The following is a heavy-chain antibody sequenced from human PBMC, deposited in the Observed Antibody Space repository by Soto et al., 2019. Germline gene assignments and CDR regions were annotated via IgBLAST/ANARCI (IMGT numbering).Heavy chain of an antibody. D-gene: IGHD5-12*01. CDR1: CGSISSGGYY. CDR3: ARGPQAGGRMATIRRYNWLDP. V-gene: IGHV4-31*03. CDR2: IYYSGST. Sequence: PSETLSLTSTVSCGSISSGGYYWSWIRQHPGKGLDWIGYIYYSGSTYYNPSLESRVTISVDTSKNQFSLKLSSVTAADTAVYYCARGPQAGGRMATIRRYNWLDPWGQGTLVTVSS. J-gene: IGHJ5*02.